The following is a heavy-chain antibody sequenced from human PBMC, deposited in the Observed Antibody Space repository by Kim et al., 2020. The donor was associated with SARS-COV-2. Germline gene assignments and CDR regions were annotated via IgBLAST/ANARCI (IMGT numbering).Heavy chain of an antibody. Sequence: GGSLRLSCAASGFTFSSYAMHWVRQAPGKGLEWVAVISYDGSNKYYADSVKGRFTISRDNSKNTLYLQMNSLRAEDTAVYYCARDGSPNSGYDWIEYAGLDYWGQGTLVTVSS. CDR2: ISYDGSNK. V-gene: IGHV3-30*04. J-gene: IGHJ4*02. CDR1: GFTFSSYA. D-gene: IGHD5-12*01. CDR3: ARDGSPNSGYDWIEYAGLDY.